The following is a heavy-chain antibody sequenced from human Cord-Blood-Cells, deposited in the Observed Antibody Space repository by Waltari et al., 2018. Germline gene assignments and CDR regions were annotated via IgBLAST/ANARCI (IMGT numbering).Heavy chain of an antibody. CDR3: SRGGGLYVKSRVGYYFDY. V-gene: IGHV1-3*01. J-gene: IGHJ4*02. Sequence: QVQLVQSGAEVKKPGASVKVSCKASGYTFTSYAMHWVRQAPGQRLEWMGWINAGNGNTKYSQKFQGRVTITRDTSASTAYMELSSLRSEGTAVYYCSRGGGLYVKSRVGYYFDYWGQGTLVTVSS. CDR1: GYTFTSYA. D-gene: IGHD6-19*01. CDR2: INAGNGNT.